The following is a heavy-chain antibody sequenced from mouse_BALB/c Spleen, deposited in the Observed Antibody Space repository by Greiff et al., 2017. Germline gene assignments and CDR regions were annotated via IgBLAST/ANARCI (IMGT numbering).Heavy chain of an antibody. V-gene: IGHV1-31*01. Sequence: VQLQQSGPELVKPGASVKISCKASGYSFTGYYMHWVKQSHVKSLEWIGRINPYNGATSYNQNFKDKASLTVDKSSSTAYMELHSLTSEDSAVYSCARDGTTVVDDWGEGTTLTVSS. CDR2: INPYNGAT. CDR3: ARDGTTVVDD. CDR1: GYSFTGYY. J-gene: IGHJ2*01. D-gene: IGHD1-1*01.